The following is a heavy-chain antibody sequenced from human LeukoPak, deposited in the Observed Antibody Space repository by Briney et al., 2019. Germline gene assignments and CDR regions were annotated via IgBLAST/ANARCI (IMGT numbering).Heavy chain of an antibody. J-gene: IGHJ5*02. V-gene: IGHV4-59*01. CDR3: ARDFGSGREEGWFDP. CDR1: GGSISGYY. D-gene: IGHD3-3*01. Sequence: DPSETLSLTCSVSGGSISGYYWSWIRQPPGKGLEWIGYIYYSGSTNYNPSLKSRVTMSVDTSKIQFSLNLTSVTAADTAVYYCARDFGSGREEGWFDPWGQGTLVTVSS. CDR2: IYYSGST.